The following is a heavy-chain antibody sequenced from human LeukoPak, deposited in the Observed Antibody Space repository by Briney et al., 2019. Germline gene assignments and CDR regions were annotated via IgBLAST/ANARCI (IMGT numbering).Heavy chain of an antibody. V-gene: IGHV4-4*07. CDR2: IYTSGST. J-gene: IGHJ4*02. D-gene: IGHD3-22*01. CDR3: ARDTYYYDSSGYWADY. Sequence: SETLSLTCTVSGGSISSYYWSWIRQPAGKGLEWIGRIYTSGSTNYKPSLKSRVTMSVDTSKNQFSLKLSSVTAADTAVYYCARDTYYYDSSGYWADYWGQGTLVTVSS. CDR1: GGSISSYY.